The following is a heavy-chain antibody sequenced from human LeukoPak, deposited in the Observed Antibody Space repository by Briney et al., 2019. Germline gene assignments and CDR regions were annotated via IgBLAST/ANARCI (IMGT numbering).Heavy chain of an antibody. Sequence: SVKVSCKTSGYTFTGYYIQWVQQAPGQGLEWMGYINPTSGGTNYAQEFQGRVTMTRDTSTSTVYMELSSLRSEDTAVYYCATEGMVRGVIPSGYFDYWGQGTQVTVSS. CDR1: GYTFTGYY. D-gene: IGHD3-10*01. CDR3: ATEGMVRGVIPSGYFDY. CDR2: INPTSGGT. V-gene: IGHV1-2*02. J-gene: IGHJ4*02.